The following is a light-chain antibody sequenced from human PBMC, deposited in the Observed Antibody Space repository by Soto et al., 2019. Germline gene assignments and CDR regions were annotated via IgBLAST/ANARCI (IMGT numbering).Light chain of an antibody. CDR3: SSYTTSATLV. CDR1: SSDVGTYNS. V-gene: IGLV2-14*01. CDR2: AVT. J-gene: IGLJ2*01. Sequence: QSVLTQPASVSGSPGQSIAISCTGTSSDVGTYNSVSWYQQFPGKAPKLILYAVTNRPSGISNLFSGSKSGNTASLTISGLQSEDEADYFCSSYTTSATLVFGLGTKLTVL.